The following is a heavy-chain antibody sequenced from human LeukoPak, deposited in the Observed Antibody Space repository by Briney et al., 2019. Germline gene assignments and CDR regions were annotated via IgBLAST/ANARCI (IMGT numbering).Heavy chain of an antibody. CDR1: GFTFSSYA. J-gene: IGHJ4*02. D-gene: IGHD2-15*01. Sequence: PGGSLRLSCAASGFTFSSYAMSWVRQAPGKRLEWVSAISGSGGSTYYADSVKGRFTISRDNSKNTLYLQMNSLRAEDTAVYYCAKAVRRYCSGGSCYYYFDYWGQGTLVTVSS. V-gene: IGHV3-23*01. CDR2: ISGSGGST. CDR3: AKAVRRYCSGGSCYYYFDY.